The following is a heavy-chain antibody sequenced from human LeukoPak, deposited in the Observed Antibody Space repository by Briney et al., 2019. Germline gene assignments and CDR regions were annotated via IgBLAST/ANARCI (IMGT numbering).Heavy chain of an antibody. D-gene: IGHD3-10*01. J-gene: IGHJ4*02. CDR3: AKDLYYYGSGRVDYFDY. CDR2: IRYDGRNK. Sequence: GGSLRLSCAASGFTFSTYGMHWVRQAPGKGLEWVAFIRYDGRNKYYADSVKGRFTISRDNSKNTLYLQMNSLRAEDTAVYYCAKDLYYYGSGRVDYFDYWGQGTLVTVSS. CDR1: GFTFSTYG. V-gene: IGHV3-30*02.